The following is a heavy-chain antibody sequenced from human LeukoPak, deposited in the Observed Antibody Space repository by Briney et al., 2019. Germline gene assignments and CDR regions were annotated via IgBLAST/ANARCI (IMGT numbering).Heavy chain of an antibody. J-gene: IGHJ5*02. CDR1: GGHISSYY. D-gene: IGHD3-9*01. V-gene: IGHV4-59*01. CDR2: IYYSGST. Sequence: SEPLSLPCTVSGGHISSYYWSWLRQPPGKGLEWFGYIYYSGSTNYNPSLKSRVTISVDTTKNQVSLKLSSVTAADTAVYYGAGGSVDILTGYKEGWFDPWGQGTLVTVSS. CDR3: AGGSVDILTGYKEGWFDP.